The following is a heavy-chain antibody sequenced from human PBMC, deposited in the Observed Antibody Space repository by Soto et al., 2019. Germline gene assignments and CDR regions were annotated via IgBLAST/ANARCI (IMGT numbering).Heavy chain of an antibody. J-gene: IGHJ4*02. D-gene: IGHD3-22*01. V-gene: IGHV3-66*03. CDR2: LRTTGQT. Sequence: EVQLVESGGGLIQPGGSLRLSCAASGLSGHKLSWVRQAPGKGLEWVALLRTTGQTMYADSVRGRFIVSRDNSKNTLYLQMNSLRAEDTAVYYCARGEPYYYDSSGYYPFDYWGQGTLVTVSS. CDR3: ARGEPYYYDSSGYYPFDY. CDR1: GLSGHK.